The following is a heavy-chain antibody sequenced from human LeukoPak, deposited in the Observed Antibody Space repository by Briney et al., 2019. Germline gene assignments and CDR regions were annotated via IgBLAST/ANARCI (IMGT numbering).Heavy chain of an antibody. D-gene: IGHD2-15*01. CDR3: AKDTQRRSGGSCYDY. V-gene: IGHV3-23*01. CDR2: LSGSGGST. J-gene: IGHJ4*02. Sequence: KAGGSLRLSCAASGFTFSSYAMSWVRQAPGKGLEWVSTLSGSGGSTYHADSVKGRFTISRDNSKNTLYLQMNSLRAEDTAVYYCAKDTQRRSGGSCYDYWGQGTLVTVSS. CDR1: GFTFSSYA.